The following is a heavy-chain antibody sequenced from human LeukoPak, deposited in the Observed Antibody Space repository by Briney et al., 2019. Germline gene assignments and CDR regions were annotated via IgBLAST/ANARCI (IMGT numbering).Heavy chain of an antibody. V-gene: IGHV3-23*01. CDR1: GFTFSSYA. CDR3: AKEEQQWLVPHFDY. D-gene: IGHD6-19*01. J-gene: IGHJ4*02. Sequence: GGSLRLSCAASGFTFSSYAMSRVRQAPGKGLEWVSAISGSGGSTYYADSVKGRFTISRDDSKNTLYLQMNSLRAEDTAVYYCAKEEQQWLVPHFDYWGQGTLVTVSS. CDR2: ISGSGGST.